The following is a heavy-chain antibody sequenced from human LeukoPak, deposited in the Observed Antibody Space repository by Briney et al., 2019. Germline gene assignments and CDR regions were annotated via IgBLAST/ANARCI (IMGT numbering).Heavy chain of an antibody. J-gene: IGHJ1*01. D-gene: IGHD6-19*01. CDR2: ISSSGSTI. V-gene: IGHV3-11*01. CDR3: ARESYSSGWSEYFQH. CDR1: GFTFSDYY. Sequence: GGSLRLSCAASGFTFSDYYMSWIRQAPGKGLEWVSYISSSGSTIYYADSVKGRFTISRDNAKNSLYLQMNSLRAEDTAVYYCARESYSSGWSEYFQHWGQGTLVTVSS.